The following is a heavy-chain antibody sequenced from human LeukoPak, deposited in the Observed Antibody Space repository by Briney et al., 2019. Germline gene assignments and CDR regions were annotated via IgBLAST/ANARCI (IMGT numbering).Heavy chain of an antibody. CDR2: IYYSGST. Sequence: PSETLSLTCTVSGGSVSSGSYYWSWIRQPPGKGLEWIGYIYYSGSTNYNPSLKSRVTISVDTSKNQFSLKLSSVTAADTAVYYCARDGGGSYFDYWGQGTLVTVSS. V-gene: IGHV4-61*01. D-gene: IGHD2-15*01. J-gene: IGHJ4*02. CDR3: ARDGGGSYFDY. CDR1: GGSVSSGSYY.